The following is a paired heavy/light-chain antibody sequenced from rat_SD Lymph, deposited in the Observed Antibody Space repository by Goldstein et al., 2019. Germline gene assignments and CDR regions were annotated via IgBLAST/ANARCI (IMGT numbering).Heavy chain of an antibody. J-gene: IGHJ3*01. Sequence: EVQLVETGGGLVQPGNSLKLSCATSGFTFSTAWMNWIRQTPGKRLEWLAQIEDKSNNYFISYLESVKGRFTISRDDSKSSVYLQMNNLKEEDTAIYYCTWNIGTTPFAYWGQGTLVTVSS. CDR3: TWNIGTTPFAY. D-gene: IGHD1-5*01. CDR1: GFTFSTAW. V-gene: IGHV6-14*01. CDR2: IEDKSNNYFI.
Light chain of an antibody. CDR2: GAS. CDR1: QNVGTN. CDR3: LQYNYNPPT. Sequence: NTVMTQSPTSMFISVGDRVTMNCKASQNVGTNVDWYQQKTGQSPKLLIYGASNRYTGVPDRFTGSGSGTDFTLTISNMQAEDLAVYYCLQYNYNPPTFGGGTKLELK. J-gene: IGKJ1*01. V-gene: IGKV6S11*01.